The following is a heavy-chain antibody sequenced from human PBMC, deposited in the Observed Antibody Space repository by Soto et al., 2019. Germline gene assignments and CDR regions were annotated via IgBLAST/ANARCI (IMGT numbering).Heavy chain of an antibody. Sequence: ASVKVSCKASGYTFTYYTVHWVPQAPGQRLEWMGWINAGDGNTKYSPNFQGRVTITKDTSASTVYMELSSLRSEDTAVYYCARSSGYYYLEYWGQGTLVTVSS. J-gene: IGHJ4*02. CDR1: GYTFTYYT. CDR3: ARSSGYYYLEY. V-gene: IGHV1-3*01. D-gene: IGHD3-22*01. CDR2: INAGDGNT.